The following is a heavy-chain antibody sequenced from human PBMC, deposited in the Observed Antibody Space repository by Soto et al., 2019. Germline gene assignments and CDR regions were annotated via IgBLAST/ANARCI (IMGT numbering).Heavy chain of an antibody. CDR2: IYYSGST. Sequence: QVQLQESGPGLVKPSETLSLTCTVSGGSISSYYWSWIRQPPGKGLEWIGYIYYSGSTNYNPSLKSRVTISVDTSKNQFSLKLSSVTAADTAVYYCARTLYSYGPRFDYWGQGTRVTVSS. V-gene: IGHV4-59*01. J-gene: IGHJ4*02. CDR1: GGSISSYY. D-gene: IGHD5-18*01. CDR3: ARTLYSYGPRFDY.